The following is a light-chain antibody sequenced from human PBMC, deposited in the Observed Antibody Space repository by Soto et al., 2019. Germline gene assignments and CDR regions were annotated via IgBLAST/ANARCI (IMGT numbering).Light chain of an antibody. Sequence: EIVLTQAPGTLSLSPGERATLSCRASQSVSSSYLAWYQQKPGQAPRLLIYGASSRATGIPDRFSGSGSGTDFNLTISRLEPEYFAVYYCQQYDSSPQTFGQGTKVEIK. CDR2: GAS. J-gene: IGKJ1*01. CDR1: QSVSSSY. CDR3: QQYDSSPQT. V-gene: IGKV3-20*01.